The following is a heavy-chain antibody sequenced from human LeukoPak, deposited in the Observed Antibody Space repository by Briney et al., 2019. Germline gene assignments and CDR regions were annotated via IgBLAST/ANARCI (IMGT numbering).Heavy chain of an antibody. CDR2: IKSKTDGGTT. CDR1: GFTFSNAW. V-gene: IGHV3-15*01. D-gene: IGHD3-3*01. CDR3: TTLLEWLLYFDY. Sequence: PGGSLRLSCAASGFTFSNAWMSWVRQAPGKGLEWVGRIKSKTDGGTTDYAAPVKGRFTISRDDSKNTLYLQMNSLKTEDTAVYYCTTLLEWLLYFDYWGQGTLVTVSS. J-gene: IGHJ4*02.